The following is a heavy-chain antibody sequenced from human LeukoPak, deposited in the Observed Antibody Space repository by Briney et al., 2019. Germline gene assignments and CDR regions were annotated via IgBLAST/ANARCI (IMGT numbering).Heavy chain of an antibody. J-gene: IGHJ4*02. CDR1: DSSISSGYF. D-gene: IGHD4-17*01. CDR3: AALLSDYGAHYFDS. Sequence: PSETLSLTCAVSDSSISSGYFWGWIRQPPGKGRDWIGTLHHSGSAYYNPSLKSRVAISLDTSKTQFSLRLSSVTAADTALYYCAALLSDYGAHYFDSWGQGVLVTVSS. CDR2: LHHSGSA. V-gene: IGHV4-38-2*01.